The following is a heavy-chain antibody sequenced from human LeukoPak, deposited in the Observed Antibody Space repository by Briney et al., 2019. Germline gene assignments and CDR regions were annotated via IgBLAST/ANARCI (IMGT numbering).Heavy chain of an antibody. V-gene: IGHV4-59*01. D-gene: IGHD1-1*01. CDR1: GGSISSYY. CDR2: IYYSGST. CDR3: ARASPRQRRGHDYFDY. J-gene: IGHJ4*02. Sequence: PSETLSLTCTVSGGSISSYYWSWIRQPPGKGLEWIGYIYYSGSTNYNPSLKSRVSISVDTSKNQFSLKLSSVTAADTAVYYCARASPRQRRGHDYFDYWGQGSLVTVSS.